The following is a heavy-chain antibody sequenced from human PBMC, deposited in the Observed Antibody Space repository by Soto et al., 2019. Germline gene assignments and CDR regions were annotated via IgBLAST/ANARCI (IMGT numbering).Heavy chain of an antibody. CDR3: ARLRGSSHDAFDI. J-gene: IGHJ3*02. CDR1: GCSFTSYW. V-gene: IGHV5-51*01. CDR2: IYPGDSDT. Sequence: TXESLKISCKGSGCSFTSYWIGWVRQMPGKGLEWMGIIYPGDSDTRYSPSFQGQVTISADKSISTAYLQWSSLKASDTAMYYCARLRGSSHDAFDIWGQGTMVTVSS. D-gene: IGHD6-6*01.